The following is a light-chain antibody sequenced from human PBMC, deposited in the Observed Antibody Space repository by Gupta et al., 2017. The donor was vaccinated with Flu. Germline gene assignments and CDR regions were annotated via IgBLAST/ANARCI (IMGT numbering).Light chain of an antibody. J-gene: IGLJ3*02. CDR2: EVS. V-gene: IGLV2-14*01. CDR1: SSDVGGYKY. Sequence: QSALTQPASVSGSPGQSITISCTGTSSDVGGYKYVSWYQQHPGKAPKLMICEVSNRPSGVSNRFSGSKSGNTASLTISGLQAGDEADYYCSSKTSSSTLVFGGGTKLTVL. CDR3: SSKTSSSTLV.